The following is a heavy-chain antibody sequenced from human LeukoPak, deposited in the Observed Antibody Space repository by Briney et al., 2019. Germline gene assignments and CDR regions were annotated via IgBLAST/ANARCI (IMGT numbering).Heavy chain of an antibody. D-gene: IGHD6-6*01. J-gene: IGHJ4*02. V-gene: IGHV4-34*01. CDR3: ARRSHYNSSSGISY. CDR1: GGSFSGYY. Sequence: SETLSLTCAVYGGSFSGYYWSWIRQPPGKGLEWIGEIYHSGSTNYNPSLKSRVTISVDTSKNQFSLKLRSVTAADTAVYYCARRSHYNSSSGISYWGQGTLITVSS. CDR2: IYHSGST.